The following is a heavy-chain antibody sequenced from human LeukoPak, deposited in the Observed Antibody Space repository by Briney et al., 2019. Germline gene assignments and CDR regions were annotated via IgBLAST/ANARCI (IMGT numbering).Heavy chain of an antibody. CDR3: ARKVEDNWERFFDY. D-gene: IGHD1-20*01. V-gene: IGHV3-21*01. CDR1: GFTFSSYS. J-gene: IGHJ4*02. Sequence: GGSLRLSCAASGFTFSSYSMNWARQAPGKGLEWVSSIGSSSSYIYYADSVKGRFTISRDNAKNSLYLQMNSLRAEDTAVYYCARKVEDNWERFFDYWGQGTLVTVSS. CDR2: IGSSSSYI.